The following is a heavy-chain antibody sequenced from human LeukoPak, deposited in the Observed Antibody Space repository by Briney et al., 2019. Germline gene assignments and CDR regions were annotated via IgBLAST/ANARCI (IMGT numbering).Heavy chain of an antibody. CDR3: ARFPYAGDYFDY. D-gene: IGHD3-10*01. J-gene: IGHJ4*02. CDR1: GYTFNNFW. Sequence: GESLKISCKGSGYTFNNFWIAWVRQKPGKGLEWMSMIYPGDSDTRYSPSFRGQVTSSVDRSTNTAYLHWRSLKASDTAIYYCARFPYAGDYFDYWGQGTLVTVSS. CDR2: IYPGDSDT. V-gene: IGHV5-51*01.